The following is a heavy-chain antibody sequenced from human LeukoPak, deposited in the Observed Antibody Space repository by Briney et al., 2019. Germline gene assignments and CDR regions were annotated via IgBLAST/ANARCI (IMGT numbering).Heavy chain of an antibody. J-gene: IGHJ5*02. CDR1: GGTFSSYA. Sequence: SVKVSCKASGGTFSSYAISWVRQAPGQGLEWMGRIIPILGIANYAQEFQGRVTITADKSTSTAYMELSSLRSEDTAVYYCARDIELDYYGSGSYIPWGQGTLVTVSS. D-gene: IGHD3-10*01. CDR2: IIPILGIA. CDR3: ARDIELDYYGSGSYIP. V-gene: IGHV1-69*04.